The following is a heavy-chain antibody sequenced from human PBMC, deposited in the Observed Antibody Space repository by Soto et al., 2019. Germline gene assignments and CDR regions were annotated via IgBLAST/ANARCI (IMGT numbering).Heavy chain of an antibody. V-gene: IGHV1-46*01. CDR2: INPSGDSR. CDR1: GFSFSDYF. J-gene: IGHJ6*02. Sequence: ASVKVSCKASGFSFSDYFMHWVRQAPGQGLEWMGIINPSGDSRNYAQKFQGRVTITRDTSTSTVYMDLSSLRYEDTAVYYCAIGSDPGNYYYGMDVWGQGTTVTVSS. CDR3: AIGSDPGNYYYGMDV.